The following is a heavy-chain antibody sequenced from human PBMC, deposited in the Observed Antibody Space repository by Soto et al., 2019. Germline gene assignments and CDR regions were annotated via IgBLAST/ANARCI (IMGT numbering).Heavy chain of an antibody. Sequence: QVELVQSGAEVKRPGASVTFSCRSSGYTFTYYGVTWVRQAPGQGLEWMGWISPYNGNTRIAQKVQDRVTLTTDASTKTAYMELRSLRSDATAIYYCASHGGYTYGFSDYWGQGTQLTFSS. J-gene: IGHJ4*02. CDR1: GYTFTYYG. CDR2: ISPYNGNT. CDR3: ASHGGYTYGFSDY. D-gene: IGHD5-18*01. V-gene: IGHV1-18*01.